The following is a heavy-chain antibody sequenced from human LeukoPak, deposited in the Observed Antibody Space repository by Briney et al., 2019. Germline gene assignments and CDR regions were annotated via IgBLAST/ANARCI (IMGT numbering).Heavy chain of an antibody. J-gene: IGHJ1*01. D-gene: IGHD6-13*01. CDR2: IIPIFGTA. CDR3: ARGNSSSQLNKYFQH. V-gene: IGHV1-69*05. Sequence: GASVKVSCKASGGTFSSYAISWVRQAPGQGLEWMGGIIPIFGTANYAQKFQGRVTITTDESTSTAYMELSSLRSEDTAVYYCARGNSSSQLNKYFQHWGQGTLVTVSS. CDR1: GGTFSSYA.